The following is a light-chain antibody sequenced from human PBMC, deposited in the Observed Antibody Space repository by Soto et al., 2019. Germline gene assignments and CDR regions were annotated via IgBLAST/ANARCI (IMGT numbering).Light chain of an antibody. CDR2: DVS. Sequence: QSALTQPASVSGSPGQSITISCTGTSSDVGDNYVSWYQQHPGKAPKLMIYDVSSRPSGVSNRFSASKSGNTASLTISGLQAEDESDYYCSSYPSNSTLVVFGGRTKLTVL. CDR1: SSDVGDNY. J-gene: IGLJ2*01. CDR3: SSYPSNSTLVV. V-gene: IGLV2-14*01.